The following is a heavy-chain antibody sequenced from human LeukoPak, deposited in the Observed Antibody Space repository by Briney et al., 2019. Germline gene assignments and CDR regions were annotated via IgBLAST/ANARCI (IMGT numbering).Heavy chain of an antibody. CDR2: IYYSGST. J-gene: IGHJ4*02. V-gene: IGHV4-39*01. CDR3: ARSTYYYGSGRDY. D-gene: IGHD3-10*01. Sequence: SETLSLTCTVSGGSISSSSYYWGWIRQPPGKGLEWIGSIYYSGSTYYNPSLKSRVTISVDTSKNQFSLKLSSVTAADTAVYYCARSTYYYGSGRDYWGQGTLVTVSS. CDR1: GGSISSSSYY.